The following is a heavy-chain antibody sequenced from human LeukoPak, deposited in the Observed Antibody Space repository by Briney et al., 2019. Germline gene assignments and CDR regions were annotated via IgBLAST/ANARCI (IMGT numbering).Heavy chain of an antibody. CDR3: VRGSTLRHYQY. D-gene: IGHD3-16*01. V-gene: IGHV4-34*01. CDR2: INHSGST. CDR1: VGSFSGYY. Sequence: SETLSLTCAVYVGSFSGYYWSWIRQPPGKGLEWIGEINHSGSTKYNPSLKSRVTVSVDTSKNQFSLKLSSVTAADTAVYYCVRGSTLRHYQYWGQGTLVTVSS. J-gene: IGHJ4*02.